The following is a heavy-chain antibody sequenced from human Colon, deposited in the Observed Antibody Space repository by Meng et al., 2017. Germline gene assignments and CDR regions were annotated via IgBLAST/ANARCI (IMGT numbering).Heavy chain of an antibody. Sequence: QVQLVQSGAEVKKPGASVKVSCRASGYIFTSYDLSWVRQAAGQGLEWVGWMNPYSGKSGYAQNFHGRVTMTSNTSTKTAYIELSSLKSEDTAVYYCARGRTTISGVIPYFDYWGQGTLVTVSS. J-gene: IGHJ4*02. CDR1: GYIFTSYD. CDR3: ARGRTTISGVIPYFDY. D-gene: IGHD3-3*01. CDR2: MNPYSGKS. V-gene: IGHV1-8*01.